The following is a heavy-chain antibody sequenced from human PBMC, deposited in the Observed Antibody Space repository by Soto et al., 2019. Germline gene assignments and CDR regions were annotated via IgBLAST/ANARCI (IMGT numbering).Heavy chain of an antibody. D-gene: IGHD6-13*01. CDR2: IYYRGNT. V-gene: IGHV4-39*01. Sequence: SETLSLTCTVSGGSISSCGHYWGWIRQPPGKGLEWIGNIYYRGNTYYNPSLRSRVTISVDTSKNQFSLKVTSLTVADTAVYYCARHRDTSSRYLLPDYWGQGILVTVSS. CDR1: GGSISSCGHY. CDR3: ARHRDTSSRYLLPDY. J-gene: IGHJ4*02.